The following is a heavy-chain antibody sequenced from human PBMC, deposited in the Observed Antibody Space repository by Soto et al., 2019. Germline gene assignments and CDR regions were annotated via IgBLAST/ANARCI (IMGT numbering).Heavy chain of an antibody. CDR3: ARSVNIAFDH. CDR2: INGGSGDT. V-gene: IGHV1-3*01. J-gene: IGHJ5*02. CDR1: GYTFTQFS. D-gene: IGHD4-4*01. Sequence: QVQLVQSGAEVQRPGAAVKVSCKASGYTFTQFSIHWMRQAPGQRLEWMGWINGGSGDTHYSQEFQGRVTFTRDTSENTAYMKLSSLRSEDTAVFYCARSVNIAFDHWGQGTLVTVSS.